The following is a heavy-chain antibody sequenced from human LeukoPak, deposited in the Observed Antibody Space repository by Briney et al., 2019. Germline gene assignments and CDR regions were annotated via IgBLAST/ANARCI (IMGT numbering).Heavy chain of an antibody. D-gene: IGHD2/OR15-2a*01. CDR3: ARAASQTIANAFDI. Sequence: ASVKVSCKASGYTFTSYDINWVRQATGQGLEWMGWMNPNSGNTGYAQKFQGRVTMTRNTSISIAYMELSSLRSEDTAVYYCARAASQTIANAFDIWGQGTMVTVSS. CDR2: MNPNSGNT. V-gene: IGHV1-8*01. J-gene: IGHJ3*02. CDR1: GYTFTSYD.